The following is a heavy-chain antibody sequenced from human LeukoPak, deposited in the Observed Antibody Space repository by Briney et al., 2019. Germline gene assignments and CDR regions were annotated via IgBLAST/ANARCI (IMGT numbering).Heavy chain of an antibody. D-gene: IGHD1-20*01. CDR2: ISSSGNTI. CDR1: GFTFRSFA. J-gene: IGHJ4*02. Sequence: GGSLRLSCAASGFTFRSFAMSWVRQAPGKGLEWVSYISSSGNTIYYADSVKGRFTISRDNAKNSLYLQMNSLRAEDTAMYYCARRRYNWNAIDYWGQGTLVTVSS. V-gene: IGHV3-48*04. CDR3: ARRRYNWNAIDY.